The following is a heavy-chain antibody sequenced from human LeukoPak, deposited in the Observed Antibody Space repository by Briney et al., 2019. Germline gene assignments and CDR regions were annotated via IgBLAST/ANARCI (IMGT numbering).Heavy chain of an antibody. CDR2: IIPIIHTP. CDR1: GDTFINYA. J-gene: IGHJ4*02. V-gene: IGHV1-69*06. D-gene: IGHD2-8*01. CDR3: ARVDPTSGVREVY. Sequence: GASVKVSCKASGDTFINYAITWVRQAPGQGLEWMGGIIPIIHTPNYAQKFQGRVTITADKSTTTAYMELSSLRAEDTAVYYCARVDPTSGVREVYWGQGTLVTVSS.